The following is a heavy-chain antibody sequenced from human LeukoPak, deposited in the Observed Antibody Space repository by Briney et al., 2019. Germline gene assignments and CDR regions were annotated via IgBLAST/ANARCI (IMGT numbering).Heavy chain of an antibody. CDR2: TYYRSKWYN. Sequence: SQTLSLTCDIFGDSVSSGSGGWNWIRQSPSRGLEWLGRTYYRSKWYNDYAVSVKGRITINSDTSKNQFSLQLNSVTPEDTAVYYCARALLWFGDLDYYYYMDVWGKGTTVTISS. V-gene: IGHV6-1*01. D-gene: IGHD3-10*01. CDR1: GDSVSSGSGG. J-gene: IGHJ6*03. CDR3: ARALLWFGDLDYYYYMDV.